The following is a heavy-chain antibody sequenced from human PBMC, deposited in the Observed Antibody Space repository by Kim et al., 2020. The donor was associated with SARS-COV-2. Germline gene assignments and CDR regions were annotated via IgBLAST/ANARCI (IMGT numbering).Heavy chain of an antibody. CDR3: ARVPVSGSVHFNY. J-gene: IGHJ4*02. D-gene: IGHD3-16*01. Sequence: YNPPLKSRVTISVDTSKNQFSLKLSSVTAADTAVYYCARVPVSGSVHFNYGGQGTLVTVSS. V-gene: IGHV4-59*01.